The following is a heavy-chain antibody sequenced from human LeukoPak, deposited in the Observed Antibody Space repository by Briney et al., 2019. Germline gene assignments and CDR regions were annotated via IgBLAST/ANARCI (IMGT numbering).Heavy chain of an antibody. CDR2: INHSGST. J-gene: IGHJ5*02. CDR3: ARVHRRYFDWFTTRPSHNWFDP. CDR1: GGSFSGYY. V-gene: IGHV4-34*01. Sequence: TSETLSLTCAVYGGSFSGYYWSWIRQPPGKGLEWIGEINHSGSTNYNPSLKSRVTISVDTSKNQFSLKLSSVTAADTAVYYCARVHRRYFDWFTTRPSHNWFDPWGQGTLVTVSS. D-gene: IGHD3-9*01.